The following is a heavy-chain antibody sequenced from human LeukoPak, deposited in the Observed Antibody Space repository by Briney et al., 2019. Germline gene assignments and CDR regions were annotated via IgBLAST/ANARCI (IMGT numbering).Heavy chain of an antibody. CDR3: ATHSSVAGHLFDY. V-gene: IGHV3-30*03. D-gene: IGHD6-19*01. CDR2: ISYDGSNK. CDR1: GFTFSSYW. Sequence: GGSLRLSCAASGFTFSSYWMHWVRQAPGKGLEWVAVISYDGSNKYYADSVKGRFTISRDNSKNTLYLQMNSLRAEDTAVYYCATHSSVAGHLFDYWGQGTLVTVSS. J-gene: IGHJ4*02.